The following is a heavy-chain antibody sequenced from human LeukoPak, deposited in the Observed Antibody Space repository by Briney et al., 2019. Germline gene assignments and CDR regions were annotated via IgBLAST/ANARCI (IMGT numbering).Heavy chain of an antibody. CDR1: GGYISSSSYY. D-gene: IGHD3-22*01. CDR2: IYYTGRT. CDR3: ARRRYYDSTGYLD. V-gene: IGHV4-39*01. J-gene: IGHJ1*01. Sequence: SETLSLTCTVSGGYISSSSYYWGWIRQPPGRGLECIGDIYYTGRTYYNSSLKSPLTVSIDTSKNQISVKLASVTAADTAVYYCARRRYYDSTGYLDWGQGTLITVSS.